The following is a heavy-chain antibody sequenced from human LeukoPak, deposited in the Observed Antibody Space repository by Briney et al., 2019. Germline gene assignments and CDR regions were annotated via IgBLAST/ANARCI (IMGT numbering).Heavy chain of an antibody. J-gene: IGHJ6*02. Sequence: PSETLSLTCTVSGGSISSYYWSWIRQPPGKGLEWIGYIYYSGSTNYNPSLKSRVTMSVDTSKNQFSLKLSSVTAADTAIYYCARETFGSSLPGVSVDVWGQGTTVTVS. CDR1: GGSISSYY. V-gene: IGHV4-59*12. D-gene: IGHD3-16*01. CDR2: IYYSGST. CDR3: ARETFGSSLPGVSVDV.